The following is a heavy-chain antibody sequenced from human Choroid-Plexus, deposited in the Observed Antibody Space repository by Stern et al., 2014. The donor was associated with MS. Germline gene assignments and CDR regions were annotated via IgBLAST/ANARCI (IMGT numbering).Heavy chain of an antibody. CDR3: AKDRQYLTYFFDH. V-gene: IGHV3-30*18. CDR1: GFTFGSCA. D-gene: IGHD2/OR15-2a*01. CDR2: VSYDGSNK. J-gene: IGHJ5*02. Sequence: QVQLVQSGGGVVQPVRPLRLSCVASGFTFGSCAMHWVRQAPGKGLEWVAGVSYDGSNKYYADSVKGRFTISRDNSQNTLYMQMSSLRPEDTAVYYCAKDRQYLTYFFDHWGQGSLVTVSS.